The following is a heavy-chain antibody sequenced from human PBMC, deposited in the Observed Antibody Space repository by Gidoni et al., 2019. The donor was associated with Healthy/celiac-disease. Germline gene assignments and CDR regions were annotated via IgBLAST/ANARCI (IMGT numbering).Heavy chain of an antibody. D-gene: IGHD1-26*01. V-gene: IGHV3-30*01. CDR1: GFTFSSYA. CDR3: ARSGSYFVFDY. J-gene: IGHJ4*02. CDR2: ISYDGSNK. Sequence: QVQLVESGGGVVQPGRSLRLSCAASGFTFSSYAMHWVRQAPGKGLEWVAVISYDGSNKYYADSVKGRVTISRDNSKNTLYLQMNSLRAEDTAVYYCARSGSYFVFDYWGQGTLVTVSS.